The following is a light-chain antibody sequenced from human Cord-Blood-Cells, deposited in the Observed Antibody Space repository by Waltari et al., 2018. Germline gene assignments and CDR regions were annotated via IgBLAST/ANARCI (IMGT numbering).Light chain of an antibody. V-gene: IGLV2-14*04. CDR2: DVS. J-gene: IGLJ3*02. CDR1: SSDVGGYNY. Sequence: GTSSDVGGYNYVSWYQQHPGKAPKLMIYDVSNRPSGVSNRFSGSKSGNTASLTISGLQAEDEADYYCSSYTSSSTLGFGGGTKLTVL. CDR3: SSYTSSSTLG.